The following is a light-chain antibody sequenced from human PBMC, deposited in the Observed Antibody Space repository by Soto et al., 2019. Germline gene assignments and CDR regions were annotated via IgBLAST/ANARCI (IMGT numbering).Light chain of an antibody. CDR3: AAWDDSLNGLYV. CDR1: SSNIGSNT. V-gene: IGLV1-44*01. CDR2: SNN. J-gene: IGLJ1*01. Sequence: QSALTQPPSASGTPGQRVTISCSGSSSNIGSNTVNWYQQLPGTDPKLLIYSNNQRPSGVPDRFSGSKSGTSASLAISGLQSEDEADYYCAAWDDSLNGLYVFGTGTKVTVL.